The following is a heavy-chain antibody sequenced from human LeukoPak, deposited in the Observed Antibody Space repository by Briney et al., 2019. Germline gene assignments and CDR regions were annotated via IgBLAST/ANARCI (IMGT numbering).Heavy chain of an antibody. CDR1: GGSINSGSYY. CDR3: ARAYSSGWYFDY. Sequence: SETLSLTCAVSGGSINSGSYYWSWIRQPAGKGLEWIGRIYASGSTHYNPSLKSRVTISLDTSKNQFSLKLSSVTAADTAVYYCARAYSSGWYFDYWGQGTLVTVSS. D-gene: IGHD6-19*01. J-gene: IGHJ4*02. CDR2: IYASGST. V-gene: IGHV4-61*02.